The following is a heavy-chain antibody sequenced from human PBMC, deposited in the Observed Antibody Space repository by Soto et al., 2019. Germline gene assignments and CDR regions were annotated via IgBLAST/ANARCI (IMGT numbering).Heavy chain of an antibody. CDR2: INAGNGNT. V-gene: IGHV1-3*01. J-gene: IGHJ6*03. D-gene: IGHD4-17*01. Sequence: QVHLVQSGAEVKKPGASVKISCEASGYPFSDYAIHWVRQAPGQRLEWMGRINAGNGNTEYSQPFQGRLTITRDSSARTAFMELGSLTSDDSAVYFCARDRDRCDYYYYYMDVWGRGTTVIVSS. CDR3: ARDRDRCDYYYYYMDV. CDR1: GYPFSDYA.